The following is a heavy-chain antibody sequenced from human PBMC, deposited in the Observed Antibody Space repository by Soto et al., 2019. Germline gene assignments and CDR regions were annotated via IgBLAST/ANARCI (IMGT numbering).Heavy chain of an antibody. CDR2: TYYRSKWYN. CDR3: ARDSVPAATYYYYYYGMDV. CDR1: GDSVSSNSAA. J-gene: IGHJ6*02. Sequence: SQTLSLTCAISGDSVSSNSAAWNWIRQSPSRGLEWLGRTYYRSKWYNDYAVSVKSRITINPDTSKNQFSLQLNSVTPEDTAVYYCARDSVPAATYYYYYYGMDVWGQGTTVTVSS. D-gene: IGHD2-2*01. V-gene: IGHV6-1*01.